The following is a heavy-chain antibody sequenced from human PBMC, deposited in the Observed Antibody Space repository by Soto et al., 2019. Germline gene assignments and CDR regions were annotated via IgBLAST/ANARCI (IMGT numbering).Heavy chain of an antibody. CDR1: GGSISSDY. V-gene: IGHV4-59*01. J-gene: IGHJ4*02. CDR3: ARDMSLDN. Sequence: SETLSLTCTVSGGSISSDYWSWIQQPPGKGLEWIGYIYYSGSTNYNPSLKSRVTISVDTSKNQFSLKLSSVTAADTAVYYCARDMSLDNWGQGTLVTVSS. CDR2: IYYSGST. D-gene: IGHD3-10*02.